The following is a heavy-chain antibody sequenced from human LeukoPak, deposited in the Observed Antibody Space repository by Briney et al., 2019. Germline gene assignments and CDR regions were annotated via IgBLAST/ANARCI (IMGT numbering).Heavy chain of an antibody. D-gene: IGHD3-22*01. V-gene: IGHV1-18*01. CDR1: GYTFTSYG. Sequence: ASVKVSCKASGYTFTSYGISWVRQAPGQGLEWMGWISAYNGNTNYAQKLQGRVTMTTDTSTSTAYMELRSLRSDDTAVYYCAREFGYYYDSSGYPAVYYYYGMDVWGQGTTVTVSS. J-gene: IGHJ6*02. CDR2: ISAYNGNT. CDR3: AREFGYYYDSSGYPAVYYYYGMDV.